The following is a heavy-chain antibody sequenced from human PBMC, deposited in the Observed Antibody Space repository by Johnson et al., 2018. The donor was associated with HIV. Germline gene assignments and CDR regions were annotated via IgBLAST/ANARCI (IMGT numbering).Heavy chain of an antibody. CDR1: GFTFSSYA. CDR2: ISYDGSNK. V-gene: IGHV3-30-3*01. CDR3: ARSGYCSSTSCPDDAFDI. D-gene: IGHD2-2*01. J-gene: IGHJ3*02. Sequence: VQLLESGGGVVQPGRSMRLSCAASGFTFSSYAMHWVRQAPGKGLEWVAVISYDGSNKYYADSVKGRFTISRDNSKNTLYLQMNSLRAEDTAVYYCARSGYCSSTSCPDDAFDIWGQGTMVTVSS.